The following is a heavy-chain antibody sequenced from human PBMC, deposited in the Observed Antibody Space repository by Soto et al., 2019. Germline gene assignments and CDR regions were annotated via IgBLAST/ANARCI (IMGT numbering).Heavy chain of an antibody. Sequence: ASVKVSCKASGYTFTGYYMHWVRQAPGQGLEWMGWINPNSGGTNYAQKFQGRVTMTRDTPISTAYMELSRLRSDDTAVYYCASRGKYYYYYGMDVWGQGTTVTVSS. J-gene: IGHJ6*02. V-gene: IGHV1-2*02. D-gene: IGHD3-16*01. CDR1: GYTFTGYY. CDR3: ASRGKYYYYYGMDV. CDR2: INPNSGGT.